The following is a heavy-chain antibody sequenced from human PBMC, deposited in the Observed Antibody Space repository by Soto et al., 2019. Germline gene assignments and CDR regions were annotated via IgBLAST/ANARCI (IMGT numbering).Heavy chain of an antibody. D-gene: IGHD6-13*01. J-gene: IGHJ4*02. CDR1: GGSISSGGYS. CDR3: DRVQAYSSSWYFDY. CDR2: IYHSGST. V-gene: IGHV4-30-2*01. Sequence: QLQLQESGSGLVKPSQTLSLTCAVSGGSISSGGYSWSWIRQPPGKGLEWIGYIYHSGSTYYNPSLKSRVTISVDRSKNQFSLKLSSVTAADTAVYYCDRVQAYSSSWYFDYWGQGTLVTVSS.